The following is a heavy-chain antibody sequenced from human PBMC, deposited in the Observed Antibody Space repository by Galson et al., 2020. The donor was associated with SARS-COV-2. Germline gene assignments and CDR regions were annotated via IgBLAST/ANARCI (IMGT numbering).Heavy chain of an antibody. V-gene: IGHV3-13*01. CDR2: IGTAGDT. J-gene: IGHJ6*03. D-gene: IGHD6-19*01. Sequence: GGSLRLSCAASGFTFSSYDMHWVRQATGKGLEWVSAIGTAGDTYYPGSVKGRFTISRENAKNSLYLQMNSLRAGDTAVYYCARISYSSGWYGGGWYYYYYMDVWGKGTTVTVSS. CDR1: GFTFSSYD. CDR3: ARISYSSGWYGGGWYYYYYMDV.